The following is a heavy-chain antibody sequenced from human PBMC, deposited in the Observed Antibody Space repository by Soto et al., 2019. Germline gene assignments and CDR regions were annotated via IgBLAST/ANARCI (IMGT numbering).Heavy chain of an antibody. J-gene: IGHJ4*02. CDR3: AKGVTAIDY. D-gene: IGHD2-21*02. Sequence: QVQLVQSGAEVKKPGASVKVSCKASGYTFTNFGISWVRQAPGQGLEWMGWISAYNGNTNCAQNFQGRVTMSTDTSTSTAYMELRSLRSEDTAVYYCAKGVTAIDYWGQGALVTVST. V-gene: IGHV1-18*01. CDR1: GYTFTNFG. CDR2: ISAYNGNT.